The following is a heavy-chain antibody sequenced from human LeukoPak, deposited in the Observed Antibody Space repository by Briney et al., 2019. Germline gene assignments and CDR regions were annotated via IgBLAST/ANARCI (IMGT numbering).Heavy chain of an antibody. CDR1: GFSFSSYA. J-gene: IGHJ4*02. V-gene: IGHV3-23*01. Sequence: GGSLRLSCAASGFSFSSYAMGWVRQAPGKGLEWVSTVNENGGRTYYADSVKGRFTMSRDNSKDTLYLQMNSLRVEDTAVYYCAIEGRPKSGGGYYDYWGQGTRVTVSS. CDR3: AIEGRPKSGGGYYDY. D-gene: IGHD3-22*01. CDR2: VNENGGRT.